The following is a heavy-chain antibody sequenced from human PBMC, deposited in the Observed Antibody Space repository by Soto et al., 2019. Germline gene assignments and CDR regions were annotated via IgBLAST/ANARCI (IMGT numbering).Heavy chain of an antibody. CDR1: GYTFTSYG. J-gene: IGHJ6*02. CDR2: ISAYNGNT. V-gene: IGHV1-18*04. D-gene: IGHD3-22*01. Sequence: WASVKVSCKASGYTFTSYGISWVRQAPGQGLEWMGWISAYNGNTNYAQKLQGRVTMTTDTSTSTAYMELRSLRSDDTAVYYCARVSLDYDSSGYYPRSYYGMDVWGQGTTVTVSS. CDR3: ARVSLDYDSSGYYPRSYYGMDV.